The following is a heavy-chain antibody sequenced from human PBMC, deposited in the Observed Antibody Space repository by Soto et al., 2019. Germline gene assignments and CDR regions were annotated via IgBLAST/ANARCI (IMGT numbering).Heavy chain of an antibody. CDR3: ARGGRDGFDI. CDR1: GGSISTYY. V-gene: IGHV4-4*07. J-gene: IGHJ3*02. CDR2: VYISGST. Sequence: QVQLQESGPGLVKPSETLSLTCTVSGGSISTYYWNWIQQSAGKGLDWIGRVYISGSTNYHPSIKSRVAMSVDTSNNQVSLKVTSVTAADTAVYYFARGGRDGFDIWGQGTMVTVSS.